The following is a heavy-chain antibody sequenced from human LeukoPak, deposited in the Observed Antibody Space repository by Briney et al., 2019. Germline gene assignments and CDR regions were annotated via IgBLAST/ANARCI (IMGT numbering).Heavy chain of an antibody. Sequence: ASVKVSCKASGYTFTGYYMHWVRQAPGQGLEWMGRINPNSGGTNSAQTFQGRVTMTRDTSISTAYMELSRLRSDDTAVYYCARGDNWGSEAHWGQGTLVTVSS. CDR1: GYTFTGYY. CDR2: INPNSGGT. CDR3: ARGDNWGSEAH. V-gene: IGHV1-2*06. D-gene: IGHD7-27*01. J-gene: IGHJ4*02.